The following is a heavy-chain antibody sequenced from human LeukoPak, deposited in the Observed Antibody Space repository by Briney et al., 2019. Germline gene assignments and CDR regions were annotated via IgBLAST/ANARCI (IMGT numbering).Heavy chain of an antibody. CDR1: GFTFSGSA. V-gene: IGHV3-73*01. J-gene: IGHJ6*02. CDR3: TRHEDCSGGSCYRFYYYGMDV. CDR2: IRSKANSYAT. D-gene: IGHD2-15*01. Sequence: GGSLRLSCAASGFTFSGSAMHWVRQASGKGLEWVDRIRSKANSYATAYAASVKGRFTISRDDSKDTAYLQMNSLKTEDTAVYYCTRHEDCSGGSCYRFYYYGMDVWGQGTTVTVSS.